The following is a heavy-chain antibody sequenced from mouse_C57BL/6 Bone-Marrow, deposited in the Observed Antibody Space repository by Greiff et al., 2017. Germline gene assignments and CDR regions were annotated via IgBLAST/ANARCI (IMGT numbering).Heavy chain of an antibody. V-gene: IGHV1-50*01. J-gene: IGHJ2*01. CDR1: GYTFTSYW. CDR2: IDPSDSYT. D-gene: IGHD1-1*01. Sequence: QVQLQQPGAELVKPGASVKLSCKASGYTFTSYWMQWVKQRPGQGLEWIGEIDPSDSYTNYNQKFKGKATLTVDTSSSPAYMQLSSLPSEDSAVYYCARRDFTTVVATVDYWGQGTTLTVSS. CDR3: ARRDFTTVVATVDY.